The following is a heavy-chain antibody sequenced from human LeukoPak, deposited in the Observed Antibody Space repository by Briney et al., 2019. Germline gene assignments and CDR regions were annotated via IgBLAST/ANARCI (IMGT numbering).Heavy chain of an antibody. CDR2: FYYPGST. CDR3: ASRSGGDY. Sequence: SETLSLTCTVSGGSISSANYYWAWIRQPPGKGLEWIGSFYYPGSTYYNPSLKSRFTISIDASRNQFSLNLSSVTAADTAVYYCASRSGGDYWGQGTLVTVSS. CDR1: GGSISSANYY. J-gene: IGHJ4*02. V-gene: IGHV4-39*01. D-gene: IGHD3-10*01.